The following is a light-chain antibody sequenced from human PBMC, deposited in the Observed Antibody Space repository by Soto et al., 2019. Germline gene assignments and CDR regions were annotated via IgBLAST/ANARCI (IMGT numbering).Light chain of an antibody. J-gene: IGKJ1*01. V-gene: IGKV3-15*01. Sequence: EIVLTQSPGTLSLSPGERATLSCRASQSVSSNYLAWYQQKLGQAPRLLIYGASTRATGIPARFSGSGSGTEFTLTISSLQSEDFAVYYCQQYNNWPRTFGQGTRWIS. CDR2: GAS. CDR3: QQYNNWPRT. CDR1: QSVSSN.